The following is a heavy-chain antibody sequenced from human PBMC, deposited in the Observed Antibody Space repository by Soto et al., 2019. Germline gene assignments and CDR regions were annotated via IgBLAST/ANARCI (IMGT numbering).Heavy chain of an antibody. CDR2: IKSKTDGGTT. Sequence: GGSLRLSSATSGLPFSIALMILVRAAPGKGLEWVGRIKSKTDGGTTDYAAPVKGRFTISRDDSKNTLYLQMNSLKTEDTAVYYGFSVTTAHYYYYYGMDVWGQGTTVTVS. V-gene: IGHV3-15*01. D-gene: IGHD4-17*01. J-gene: IGHJ6*02. CDR1: GLPFSIAL. CDR3: FSVTTAHYYYYYGMDV.